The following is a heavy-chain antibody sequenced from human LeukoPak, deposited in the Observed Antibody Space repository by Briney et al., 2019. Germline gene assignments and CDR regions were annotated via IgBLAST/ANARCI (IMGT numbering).Heavy chain of an antibody. CDR2: INPSGGST. D-gene: IGHD3-3*01. CDR3: ARAPYHYDFWSGYYVGPSNYYYYYMDV. J-gene: IGHJ6*03. CDR1: GYTFTSYY. V-gene: IGHV1-46*01. Sequence: GASVKVSCKASGYTFTSYYMHWVRQAPGQGLEWMGIINPSGGSTSYAQKFQGRVTMTRDMSTSTVYMELSSLRSEDTAVYYCARAPYHYDFWSGYYVGPSNYYYYYMDVWGKGTTVTVSS.